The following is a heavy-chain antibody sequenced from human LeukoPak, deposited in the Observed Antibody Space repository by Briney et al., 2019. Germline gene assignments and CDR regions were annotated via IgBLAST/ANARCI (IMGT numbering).Heavy chain of an antibody. J-gene: IGHJ4*02. CDR3: ARVDILTGYYSPYYFDY. Sequence: ASVKVSCTASGYTFTGYYMHWVRQAPGQGLEWMGWINPNSGGTNYAQKFQGRVTMTRDTSISTAYMELSRLRSDDTAVYYCARVDILTGYYSPYYFDYWGQGTLVTVSS. D-gene: IGHD3-9*01. CDR2: INPNSGGT. V-gene: IGHV1-2*02. CDR1: GYTFTGYY.